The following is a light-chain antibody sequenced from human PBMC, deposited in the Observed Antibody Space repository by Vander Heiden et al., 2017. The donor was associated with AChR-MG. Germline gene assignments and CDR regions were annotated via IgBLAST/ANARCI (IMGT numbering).Light chain of an antibody. Sequence: EIVMTQSPATLSVSPGESATLSCRASQRVSSNLAWYQQKPGQAPRLLIYGASTRAAAIPARFSASGSGTEFTLTISSLQSEDFAVYYCQQYNNWPPWTFGQGTKVEIK. CDR2: GAS. CDR1: QRVSSN. CDR3: QQYNNWPPWT. J-gene: IGKJ1*01. V-gene: IGKV3-15*01.